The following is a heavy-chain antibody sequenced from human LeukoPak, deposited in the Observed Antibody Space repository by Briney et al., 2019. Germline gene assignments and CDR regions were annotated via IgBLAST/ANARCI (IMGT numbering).Heavy chain of an antibody. V-gene: IGHV3-9*01. CDR1: GFTFDDYA. CDR2: ISWNSGSI. J-gene: IGHJ4*02. D-gene: IGHD5-18*01. Sequence: GRSLRLSCAAAGFTFDDYAMHWVRQAPGKGLEWVSGISWNSGSIGYADSVKGRFTISRDNAKNSLYLQMNSLRAEDTALYYCAKDQRGYSYGPDYWGQGTLVTVSS. CDR3: AKDQRGYSYGPDY.